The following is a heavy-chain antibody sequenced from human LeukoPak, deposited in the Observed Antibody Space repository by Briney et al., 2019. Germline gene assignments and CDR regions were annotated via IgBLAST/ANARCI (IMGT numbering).Heavy chain of an antibody. Sequence: GASVKVSCKASGYTFTSYGISWVRQAPGQGLEWMGWISAYNGNTNYAQKLQGRVTMTTDTSTSTAYMELRSLRSDDTAVYHCARVVVVPAAGAKWFDPWGQGTLVTVSS. V-gene: IGHV1-18*01. CDR2: ISAYNGNT. CDR1: GYTFTSYG. D-gene: IGHD2-2*01. CDR3: ARVVVVPAAGAKWFDP. J-gene: IGHJ5*02.